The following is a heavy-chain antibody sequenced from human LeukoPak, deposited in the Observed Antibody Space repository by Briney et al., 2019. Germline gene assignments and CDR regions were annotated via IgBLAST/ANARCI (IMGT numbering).Heavy chain of an antibody. V-gene: IGHV4-39*01. Sequence: SETLSLTCTVSGDSISRGSYYWDWIRQPPGKGLDWIGSIYSSGSTYYSPSLKSRVTISVETSSSQFSLKLSSVTAADMAVYYCARRGLGATGSDYWGQGTLVTVSS. J-gene: IGHJ4*02. D-gene: IGHD1-26*01. CDR3: ARRGLGATGSDY. CDR2: IYSSGST. CDR1: GDSISRGSYY.